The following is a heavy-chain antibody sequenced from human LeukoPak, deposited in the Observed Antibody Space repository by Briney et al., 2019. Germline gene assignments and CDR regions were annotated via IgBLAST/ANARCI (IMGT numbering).Heavy chain of an antibody. Sequence: GESLQISCQGSGYSFSTYWITWVRPMPGKGLEWMGIIYPGDSDTRYSPSFQGQVTISADKSISTAYLQWSSLKASDTAMYYCALAVSYTGNWFDPWGQGTLVTVSS. V-gene: IGHV5-51*01. D-gene: IGHD3/OR15-3a*01. CDR3: ALAVSYTGNWFDP. CDR2: IYPGDSDT. J-gene: IGHJ5*02. CDR1: GYSFSTYW.